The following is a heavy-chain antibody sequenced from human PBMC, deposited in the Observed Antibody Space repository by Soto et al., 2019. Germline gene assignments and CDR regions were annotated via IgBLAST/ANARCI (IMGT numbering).Heavy chain of an antibody. CDR3: SKVRAAAEYFDH. CDR1: GFTFSSYA. V-gene: IGHV3-23*01. Sequence: GGSLRLSCAASGFTFSSYAMSWVRQAPGKGLEWVSAISGSGGSTYYADSVKGRFTISRDNSKNTLYLQMNSLRAEDTAVYYCSKVRAAAEYFDHWGQGTLVTVS. D-gene: IGHD6-13*01. CDR2: ISGSGGST. J-gene: IGHJ4*02.